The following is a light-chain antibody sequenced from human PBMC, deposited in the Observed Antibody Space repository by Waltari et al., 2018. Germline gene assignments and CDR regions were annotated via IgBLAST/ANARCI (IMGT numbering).Light chain of an antibody. V-gene: IGKV1-12*01. J-gene: IGKJ4*01. CDR2: GSS. CDR3: QQTDSFPLT. CDR1: QDVSTW. Sequence: DIQMTQSPSSVSASVGDRVSISCRASQDVSTWLAWYQQKPGKPPNLLIYGSSTLQSGVPSRFSCSGSGTDFTLTINGLQPEDFASYFCQQTDSFPLTFGGGAKVEIK.